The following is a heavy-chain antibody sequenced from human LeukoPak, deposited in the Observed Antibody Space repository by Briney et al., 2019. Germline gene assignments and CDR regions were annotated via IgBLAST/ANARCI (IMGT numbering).Heavy chain of an antibody. Sequence: PSETLSLTCTVSGGSISSYYWSSIRQPPGKGLEWIGYIYYSGSTNYNPSLKSRVTISVDTSKNQFSLKLSSVTAADTAVYYCARVRGYCSGGSCWYFDLWGRGTLVTVSS. CDR3: ARVRGYCSGGSCWYFDL. CDR2: IYYSGST. V-gene: IGHV4-59*01. CDR1: GGSISSYY. J-gene: IGHJ2*01. D-gene: IGHD2-15*01.